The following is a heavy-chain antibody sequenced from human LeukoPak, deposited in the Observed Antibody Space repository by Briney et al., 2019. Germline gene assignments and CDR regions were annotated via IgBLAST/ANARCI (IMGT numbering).Heavy chain of an antibody. Sequence: SVKVSCKASGGTFSSYAISWVRQAPGQGLEWMGGIIPIFGTANYAQKFQGRVTITADESTSTAYMELSSLRSEDTAVYYCARALGDYIWGSYRSFDYWGQGTLVTVSS. V-gene: IGHV1-69*01. J-gene: IGHJ4*02. D-gene: IGHD3-16*02. CDR1: GGTFSSYA. CDR2: IIPIFGTA. CDR3: ARALGDYIWGSYRSFDY.